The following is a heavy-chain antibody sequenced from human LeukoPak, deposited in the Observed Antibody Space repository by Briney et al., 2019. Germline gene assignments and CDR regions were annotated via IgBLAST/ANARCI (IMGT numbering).Heavy chain of an antibody. CDR1: GFTFSSYA. CDR2: ISYDGSNK. J-gene: IGHJ5*02. V-gene: IGHV3-30-3*01. Sequence: GGSLRLSCAASGFTFSSYAMHWVRQAPGKGLEWVAVISYDGSNKYYADSVKGRFTISRDNSKNTLYLQMNSLRAEDTAVYYCARGGARLVLYRGFDPWGRGTLVTVSS. D-gene: IGHD3-9*01. CDR3: ARGGARLVLYRGFDP.